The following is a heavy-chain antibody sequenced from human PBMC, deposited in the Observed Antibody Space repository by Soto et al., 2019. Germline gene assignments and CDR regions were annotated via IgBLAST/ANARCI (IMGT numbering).Heavy chain of an antibody. Sequence: QVQLQESGPGLVKPSQTLSLTCTVSGGSISSGDYYWSWIRQPPGKGLEWIGSIYSSGSTYYKSSLKFRVIISIDTSKNQFSLKLSSVTAADTAVYYCARKGWPDVFDIWGQGAMVTVSS. CDR2: IYSSGST. V-gene: IGHV4-30-4*01. CDR1: GGSISSGDYY. CDR3: ARKGWPDVFDI. J-gene: IGHJ3*02.